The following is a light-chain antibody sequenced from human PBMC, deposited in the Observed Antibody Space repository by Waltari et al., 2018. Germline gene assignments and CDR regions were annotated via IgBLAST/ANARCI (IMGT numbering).Light chain of an antibody. CDR3: QKYGSLPAT. CDR1: QSVSSF. J-gene: IGKJ1*01. CDR2: DES. Sequence: IVLTQSPGTLSLSPGDRSTLSCRARQSVSSFLAWYQQKPGAAPRILIYDESSRATGIPDRFSSSGSGTDFSLTISRLEPEDFAVYYCQKYGSLPATFGQGTKVEIK. V-gene: IGKV3-20*01.